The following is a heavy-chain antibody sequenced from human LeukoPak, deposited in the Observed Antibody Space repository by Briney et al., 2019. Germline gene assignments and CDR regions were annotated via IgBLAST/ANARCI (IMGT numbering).Heavy chain of an antibody. J-gene: IGHJ4*01. CDR1: GDSVSTNFAA. D-gene: IGHD3-16*01. CDR3: ARESGDYVKFDY. V-gene: IGHV6-1*01. CDR2: TYYRSKWIN. Sequence: SQTLSLTCSISGDSVSTNFAAWNWLRQSPSRGLEWLGRTYYRSKWINEYAISVQSRITISPDTSKNQFSLQPNFVTPEDTAVSYCARESGDYVKFDYWGQEPWSPSPQ.